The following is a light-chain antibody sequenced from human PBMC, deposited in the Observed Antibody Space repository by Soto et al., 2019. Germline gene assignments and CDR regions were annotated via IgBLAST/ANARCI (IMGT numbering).Light chain of an antibody. CDR3: GSWDSSLRAYV. CDR1: ISNIGGNS. J-gene: IGLJ1*01. V-gene: IGLV1-51*01. Sequence: QSVLTQPPSLSAAPGQKVTISCSGSISNIGGNSVSWYQQLPVTAPKLLIYDDNKRPSGIPDRFSGSKSGTSATLGITGFQTGDEADYYCGSWDSSLRAYVFGTGTKVTVL. CDR2: DDN.